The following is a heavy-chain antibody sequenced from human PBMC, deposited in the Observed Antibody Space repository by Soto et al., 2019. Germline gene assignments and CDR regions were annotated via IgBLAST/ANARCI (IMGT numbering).Heavy chain of an antibody. CDR2: VYYSGSI. CDR3: ARLLGSTSCPDY. CDR1: GGSISSSSYY. Sequence: SETLSLTCTVSGGSISSSSYYWGWIRHPPGKGLEWIGSVYYSGSIYYNPSLKSRVTISVDTSENQFSLNLRSVTAADTAVYYCARLLGSTSCPDYWGKGTLVTVST. J-gene: IGHJ4*02. V-gene: IGHV4-39*01. D-gene: IGHD2-2*01.